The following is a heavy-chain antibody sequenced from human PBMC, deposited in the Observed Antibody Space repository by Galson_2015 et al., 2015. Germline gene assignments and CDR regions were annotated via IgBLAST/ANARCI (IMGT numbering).Heavy chain of an antibody. CDR2: INHGDSDT. J-gene: IGHJ6*02. D-gene: IGHD6-13*01. CDR3: ARHRAAGGGYYYGMDV. Sequence: QSGAEVKKAGESLEISCKTSGYRFSNYWIAWVRQMPGKGLEWMGIINHGDSDTRYSPSLQGQVTISVDKSMNTAYLQWSSLKASDTAMYYCARHRAAGGGYYYGMDVWGQGTTVAVSS. V-gene: IGHV5-51*01. CDR1: GYRFSNYW.